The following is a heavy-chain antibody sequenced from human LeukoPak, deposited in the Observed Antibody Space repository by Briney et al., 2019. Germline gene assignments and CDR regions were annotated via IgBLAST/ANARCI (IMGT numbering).Heavy chain of an antibody. CDR1: GFTSGDYA. D-gene: IGHD6-19*01. V-gene: IGHV3-49*04. Sequence: QPGRSLRLSCTASGFTSGDYAMSWVRQAPGKGLEWVGFIRSKAYGGTTEYAASVKGRFTISRDDSKSIAYLQMNSLKTEDTAVYYCTREGGKQWLVQDYFDYWGQGTLVTVSS. CDR3: TREGGKQWLVQDYFDY. J-gene: IGHJ4*02. CDR2: IRSKAYGGTT.